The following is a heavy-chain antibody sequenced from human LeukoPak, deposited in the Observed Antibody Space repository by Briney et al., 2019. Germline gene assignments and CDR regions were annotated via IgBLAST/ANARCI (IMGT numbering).Heavy chain of an antibody. V-gene: IGHV3-43D*03. D-gene: IGHD1-7*01. CDR3: AKDRNWNYDPSDY. J-gene: IGHJ4*02. Sequence: GGSLRLSCAASGFTFDDYAMHWVRQAPGEGLEWVSLISWDGGSTYYADSVKGRFTISRDNSKNSLYLQMNSLRAEDTAVYYCAKDRNWNYDPSDYWGQGTLVTVSS. CDR1: GFTFDDYA. CDR2: ISWDGGST.